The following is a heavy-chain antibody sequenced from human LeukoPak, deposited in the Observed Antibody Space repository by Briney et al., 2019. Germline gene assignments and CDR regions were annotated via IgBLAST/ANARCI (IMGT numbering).Heavy chain of an antibody. J-gene: IGHJ3*02. Sequence: PSETLSLTCTVSGGSISNYSWSWIRQPPGKGLEWIGYIYYSGSTNYNPSLKSRVTILVDTSKNQFSLKLRSVTAAGTAVYYCARFNDAFHMWGQGTMVTVSS. V-gene: IGHV4-59*01. CDR2: IYYSGST. CDR3: ARFNDAFHM. CDR1: GGSISNYS.